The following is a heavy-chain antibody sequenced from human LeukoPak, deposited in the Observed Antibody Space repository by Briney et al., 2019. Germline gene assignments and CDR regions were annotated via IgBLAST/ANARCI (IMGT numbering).Heavy chain of an antibody. D-gene: IGHD6-19*01. CDR3: ARGIWVAVAGFDY. J-gene: IGHJ4*02. CDR1: GFTFSSYA. V-gene: IGHV3-30-3*01. CDR2: ISYDGGNK. Sequence: GGSLRLSCAASGFTFSSYAMHWVRQAPGKGLEWVAVISYDGGNKYYADSVKGRFTISRDNSKNTLYLQMNSLRAEDTAVYYCARGIWVAVAGFDYWGQGTLVTVSS.